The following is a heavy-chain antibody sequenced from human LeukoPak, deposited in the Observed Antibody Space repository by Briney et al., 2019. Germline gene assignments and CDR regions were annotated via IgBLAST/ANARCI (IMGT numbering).Heavy chain of an antibody. D-gene: IGHD2-15*01. Sequence: GGSLRLSCAASGFTFTSYSMNWVRQAPGKGLEWVSTISGGGGSTYYADSVKDRFTISRDNSKNTLYLQVNSLRAEDTAVYYCAKGGKWCVTPFDYWGQGTLVTVSS. CDR1: GFTFTSYS. CDR3: AKGGKWCVTPFDY. V-gene: IGHV3-23*01. CDR2: ISGGGGST. J-gene: IGHJ4*02.